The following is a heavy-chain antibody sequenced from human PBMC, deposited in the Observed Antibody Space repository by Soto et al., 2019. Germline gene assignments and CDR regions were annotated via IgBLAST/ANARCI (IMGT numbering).Heavy chain of an antibody. Sequence: YWSWIRQPPGKGLEWMGIIYPGDSDTRYSPSFQGQVTISADKSINTAYLQWSSLKASDTAMYYCARRYSSGWYIDHWGQGTLVTVSS. V-gene: IGHV5-51*01. CDR1: YW. J-gene: IGHJ4*02. CDR3: ARRYSSGWYIDH. D-gene: IGHD6-19*01. CDR2: IYPGDSDT.